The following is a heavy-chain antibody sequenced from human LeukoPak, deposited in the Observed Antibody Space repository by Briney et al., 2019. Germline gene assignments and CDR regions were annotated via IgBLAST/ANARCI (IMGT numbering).Heavy chain of an antibody. Sequence: SETLSLTCTVSGGSISSYYWSWIRQPPGKGLEWIGEINHSGSTNYNPSLKSRVTISVDTSKNQFSLKLSSVTAADTAVYYCARGFGSAGSRYFDYWGQGTLVTVSS. CDR3: ARGFGSAGSRYFDY. D-gene: IGHD3-16*01. J-gene: IGHJ4*02. CDR2: INHSGST. CDR1: GGSISSYY. V-gene: IGHV4-34*01.